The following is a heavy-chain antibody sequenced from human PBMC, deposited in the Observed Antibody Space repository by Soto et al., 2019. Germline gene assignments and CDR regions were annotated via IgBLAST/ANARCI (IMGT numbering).Heavy chain of an antibody. D-gene: IGHD6-19*01. CDR3: AKGPHPNSGWSYYFDS. J-gene: IGHJ4*02. Sequence: QRLSCVASGFSLANFPMNWVRQTPGKGLEWISYISPRGDNIYYAESVKGRFTISRDNARNSLFLQMNSLRDEDAALYYCAKGPHPNSGWSYYFDSWGQGVPVTASS. CDR1: GFSLANFP. V-gene: IGHV3-48*02. CDR2: ISPRGDNI.